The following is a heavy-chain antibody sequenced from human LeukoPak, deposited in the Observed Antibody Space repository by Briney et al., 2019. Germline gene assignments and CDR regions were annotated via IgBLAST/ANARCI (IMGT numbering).Heavy chain of an antibody. CDR3: ARGYKRGYSYG. Sequence: SETLSLTCAVYGGSFSGYYWSWIRQPPGKGLEWIGEINHSGSTNYNPSLKSRVTISVDTSKNQFSLKLSSVTAADTAVYYCARGYKRGYSYGWGQGTLVTVSS. CDR2: INHSGST. D-gene: IGHD5-18*01. J-gene: IGHJ4*02. CDR1: GGSFSGYY. V-gene: IGHV4-34*01.